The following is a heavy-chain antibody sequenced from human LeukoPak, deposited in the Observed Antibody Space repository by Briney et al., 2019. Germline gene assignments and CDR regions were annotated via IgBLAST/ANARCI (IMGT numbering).Heavy chain of an antibody. CDR1: GYDFTSYW. Sequence: GESLKISCQASGYDFTSYWIGWVRQMPGKGLEWMGIIYPSDSDIRYSPSFQGQVTISADKSISTAYLQWTSLKASGTAMYYCARLGISGYDSWFDPWGQGTLVTVSS. D-gene: IGHD5-12*01. CDR3: ARLGISGYDSWFDP. J-gene: IGHJ5*02. CDR2: IYPSDSDI. V-gene: IGHV5-51*01.